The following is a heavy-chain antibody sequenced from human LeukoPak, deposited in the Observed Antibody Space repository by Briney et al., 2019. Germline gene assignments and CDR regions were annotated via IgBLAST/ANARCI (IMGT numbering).Heavy chain of an antibody. CDR2: INPNSGGT. Sequence: ASXXVSCKASGYTFTGYYMHWVRQAPGQGSEWMGRINPNSGGTNYAQKFQGRVTINRDTSSSTAYMDLSRLRSDDTAVYYCARVKAVAGTRGAFDICGQGTMVTVSS. D-gene: IGHD6-19*01. J-gene: IGHJ3*02. V-gene: IGHV1-2*06. CDR3: ARVKAVAGTRGAFDI. CDR1: GYTFTGYY.